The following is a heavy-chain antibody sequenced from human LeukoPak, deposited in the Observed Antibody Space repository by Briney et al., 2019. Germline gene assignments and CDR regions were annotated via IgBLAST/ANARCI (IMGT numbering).Heavy chain of an antibody. CDR3: ARGPRYYYDSSGYALDY. J-gene: IGHJ4*02. CDR1: GGSFSGYY. CDR2: INHSGST. D-gene: IGHD3-22*01. Sequence: SETLSLTCAVYGGSFSGYYWSWIRQPPGKGLERIGEINHSGSTNYNPSLKSRVTISVDTSKNQFSLKLSSVTAADTAVYYCARGPRYYYDSSGYALDYWGQGTLVTVSS. V-gene: IGHV4-34*01.